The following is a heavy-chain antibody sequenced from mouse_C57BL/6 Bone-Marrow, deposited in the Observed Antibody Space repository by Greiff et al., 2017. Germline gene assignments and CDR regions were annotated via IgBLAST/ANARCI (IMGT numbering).Heavy chain of an antibody. CDR3: ARVGGAMDY. V-gene: IGHV1-81*01. J-gene: IGHJ4*01. Sequence: QVQLKQSGAELARPGASVKLSCKASGYTFTSYGISWVKQRTGQGLEWIGEIYPRSGNTYYNEKFKGKATLTADKSSSTAYMELRSLTSEDSAVYFCARVGGAMDYWGQGTSVTVSS. D-gene: IGHD3-3*01. CDR2: IYPRSGNT. CDR1: GYTFTSYG.